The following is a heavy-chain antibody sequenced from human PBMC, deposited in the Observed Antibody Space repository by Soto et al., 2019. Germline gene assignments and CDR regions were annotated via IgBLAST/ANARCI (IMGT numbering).Heavy chain of an antibody. D-gene: IGHD4-17*01. V-gene: IGHV3-30*18. J-gene: IGHJ4*02. Sequence: GGSLRLSCAASGFTFSSYGMHWVRQAPGKGLEWVAVISYDGSNKYYADSVKGRFTISRDNSKNTLYLQMNSLRAEDTAVYYCAKPRPPVTFDYWGQGTLVTVSS. CDR3: AKPRPPVTFDY. CDR1: GFTFSSYG. CDR2: ISYDGSNK.